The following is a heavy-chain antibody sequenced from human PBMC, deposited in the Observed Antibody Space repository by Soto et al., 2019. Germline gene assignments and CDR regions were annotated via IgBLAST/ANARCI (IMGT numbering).Heavy chain of an antibody. D-gene: IGHD4-17*01. CDR1: GGTFSSYA. J-gene: IGHJ4*02. CDR3: ARSHDYGDYGYFDY. Sequence: SVKVSCKASGGTFSSYAISWVRQAPGQGLEWMGGIIPIFGTANYAQKFQGRVTITADESTSTAYMELSSLRSEDTAVYYCARSHDYGDYGYFDYWGQGTLVTVSS. V-gene: IGHV1-69*13. CDR2: IIPIFGTA.